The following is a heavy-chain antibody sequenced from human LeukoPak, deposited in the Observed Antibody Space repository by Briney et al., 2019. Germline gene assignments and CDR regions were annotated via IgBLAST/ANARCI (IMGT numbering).Heavy chain of an antibody. CDR2: IWYDGSNK. J-gene: IGHJ3*02. D-gene: IGHD1-26*01. V-gene: IGHV3-33*06. CDR1: GFTFSSYG. Sequence: GGSPRLSCAASGFTFSSYGMHWVRQAPGKGLEWVAVIWYDGSNKYYIDSVKGRFTISRDNSKNTLYLQMNSLRDEDTAAYYCAKGADDSGSYSDAFDIWGQGTMVTVSS. CDR3: AKGADDSGSYSDAFDI.